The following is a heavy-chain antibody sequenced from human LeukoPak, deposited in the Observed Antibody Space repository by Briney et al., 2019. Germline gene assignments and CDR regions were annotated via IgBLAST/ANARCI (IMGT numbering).Heavy chain of an antibody. J-gene: IGHJ4*02. CDR3: ARMFWGFDY. Sequence: PGESLTLSCAAPGFTFSSYAMHWVRQAPGKGLEWVAVISYDGSTKYYAAFVNGRFTIFRANSKNTLYLQINSLRAEHTAVYYCARMFWGFDYWGPGTLVTVSS. V-gene: IGHV3-30*04. CDR1: GFTFSSYA. CDR2: ISYDGSTK. D-gene: IGHD3-10*02.